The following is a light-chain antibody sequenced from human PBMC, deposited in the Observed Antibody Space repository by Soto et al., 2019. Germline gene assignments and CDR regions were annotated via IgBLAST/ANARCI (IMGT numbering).Light chain of an antibody. CDR1: QSIGRW. CDR2: DAS. Sequence: DIQMTQSPSTLSAYVGDRVTITCRASQSIGRWLAWYQQKPGKAPKLLIFDASTLENGVPARFSGSRSGPEFSLTTSSLQPDDFATYYCQQYYSYWTFGQGTKV. V-gene: IGKV1-5*01. CDR3: QQYYSYWT. J-gene: IGKJ1*01.